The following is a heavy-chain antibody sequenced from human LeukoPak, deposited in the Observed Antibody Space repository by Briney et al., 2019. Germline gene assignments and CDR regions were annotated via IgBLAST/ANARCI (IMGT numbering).Heavy chain of an antibody. D-gene: IGHD6-13*01. CDR1: GLTFSNCA. J-gene: IGHJ5*01. V-gene: IGHV3-23*01. CDR3: AKDRLVHDS. CDR2: ISGSADKT. Sequence: GGCLRLSCAASGLTFSNCAMSWVRRVPGKGLEWVSAISGSADKTYYADSVKGRFTISRDNSRNTLFLQMNSLRAEDTALYYCAKDRLVHDSWGQGTLVTVSS.